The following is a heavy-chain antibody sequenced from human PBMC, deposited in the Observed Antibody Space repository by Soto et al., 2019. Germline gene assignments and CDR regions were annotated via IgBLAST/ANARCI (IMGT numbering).Heavy chain of an antibody. V-gene: IGHV3-21*01. Sequence: EVQLVESGGGLVKPGGSPRLSCAASGFSLSDYSMNWIRQAPGKGLEWVASISSSSSFIHYAESMKGRFTISRDNAKNSLYLQMNSLSAEDTAVYYCAGSSDDGRDNWGQGTRVTVSS. D-gene: IGHD1-26*01. CDR2: ISSSSSFI. CDR1: GFSLSDYS. CDR3: AGSSDDGRDN. J-gene: IGHJ4*02.